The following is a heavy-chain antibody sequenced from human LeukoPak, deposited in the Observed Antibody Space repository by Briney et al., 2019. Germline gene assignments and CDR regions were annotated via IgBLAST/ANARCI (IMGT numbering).Heavy chain of an antibody. CDR3: ARDPTAWDY. CDR2: IKEDGSEE. Sequence: GGSLRLSCAASGFTFSNYWMSWVRQAPGKGLEWVANIKEDGSEEYYADSVKGRFTISRDNAKNSLYLQMNTLRVEDTAVYYCARDPTAWDYWGQGTLVTVSS. CDR1: GFTFSNYW. V-gene: IGHV3-7*01. J-gene: IGHJ4*02. D-gene: IGHD1-14*01.